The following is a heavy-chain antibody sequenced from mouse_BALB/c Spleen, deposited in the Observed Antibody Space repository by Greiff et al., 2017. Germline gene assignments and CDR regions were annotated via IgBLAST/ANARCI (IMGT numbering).Heavy chain of an antibody. CDR2: ISYSGST. J-gene: IGHJ3*01. CDR1: GDSITSGY. V-gene: IGHV3-8*02. CDR3: AREDYDGVFAY. D-gene: IGHD2-4*01. Sequence: EVKLMESGPSLVKPSQTLSLTCSVTGDSITSGYWNWIRKFPGNKLEYMGYISYSGSTYYNPSLKSRISITRDTSKNQFFLQLNSVTTEDTATYYCAREDYDGVFAYWGQGTLVTVSA.